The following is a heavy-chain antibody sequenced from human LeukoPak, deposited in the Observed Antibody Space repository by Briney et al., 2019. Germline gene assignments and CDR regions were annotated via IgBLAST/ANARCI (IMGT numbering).Heavy chain of an antibody. J-gene: IGHJ4*02. D-gene: IGHD5-24*01. CDR1: GFTFSNYG. CDR2: ISYDGNDR. CDR3: ARDLNVGRDGRHYGVDC. Sequence: GGSLRLSCAASGFTFSNYGMHWVRQAPGKGLEWVSIISYDGNDRYYGDSVRGRFTISRDNSKNTVDLQMDSLRADDTAVYYCARDLNVGRDGRHYGVDCWGQGSLVTVSS. V-gene: IGHV3-33*01.